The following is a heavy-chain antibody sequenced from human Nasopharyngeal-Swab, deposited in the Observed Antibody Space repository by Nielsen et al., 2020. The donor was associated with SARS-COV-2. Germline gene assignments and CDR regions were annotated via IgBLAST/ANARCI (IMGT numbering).Heavy chain of an antibody. CDR1: GYTFASHY. Sequence: ASVKVSCKASGYTFASHYIHWVRQAPGQGLEWMGIINPSTYSTTYAQRFQDRITLTRDTSTSTVYMELSSLRSEDTVVYYCARDQYDTSHFDYWGQGTLVTVSS. V-gene: IGHV1-46*01. CDR3: ARDQYDTSHFDY. D-gene: IGHD2/OR15-2a*01. CDR2: INPSTYST. J-gene: IGHJ4*02.